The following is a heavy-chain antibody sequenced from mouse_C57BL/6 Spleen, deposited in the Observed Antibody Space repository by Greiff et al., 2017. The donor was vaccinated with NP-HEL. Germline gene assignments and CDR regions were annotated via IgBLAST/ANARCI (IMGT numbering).Heavy chain of an antibody. CDR1: GFTFSSYA. CDR3: ARAYYHYFDY. V-gene: IGHV5-4*01. Sequence: EVHLVESGGGLVKPGGSLKLSCAASGFTFSSYAMSWVRQTPEKRLEWVATISDGGSYTYYPENVKGRFTLSRDNAKNNLYLQMTHLKSEDTAMYYCARAYYHYFDYWGQGTTLTVSS. J-gene: IGHJ2*01. CDR2: ISDGGSYT. D-gene: IGHD2-10*01.